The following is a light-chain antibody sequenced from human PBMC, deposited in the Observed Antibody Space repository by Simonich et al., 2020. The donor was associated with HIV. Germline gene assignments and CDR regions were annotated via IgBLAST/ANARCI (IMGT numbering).Light chain of an antibody. CDR3: CSYTSTTVL. J-gene: IGLJ2*01. Sequence: QSALTQPASVSGSPGQSITISCTGTSRDVGSYNLVSWYQQHPGKAPQLMISEDSRRPSGVSNRFSGSKSGNTASLTISGLQAEDEADYYCCSYTSTTVLFGGGTKLTVL. CDR2: EDS. V-gene: IGLV2-23*01. CDR1: SRDVGSYNL.